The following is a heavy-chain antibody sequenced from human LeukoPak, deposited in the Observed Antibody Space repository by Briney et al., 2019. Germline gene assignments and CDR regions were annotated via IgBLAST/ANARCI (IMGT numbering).Heavy chain of an antibody. D-gene: IGHD5-18*01. J-gene: IGHJ4*02. CDR2: IRYDGSTK. V-gene: IGHV3-30*02. Sequence: GGSQRLSCAASGFTFSNFNMYWVRQAPRKGLEWVAFIRYDGSTKYYAASLKGRFTISRDNSKNTVDLQMNSLRPEDTAVYHCAKDLRYSFGLWGQGTLVTVSS. CDR1: GFTFSNFN. CDR3: AKDLRYSFGL.